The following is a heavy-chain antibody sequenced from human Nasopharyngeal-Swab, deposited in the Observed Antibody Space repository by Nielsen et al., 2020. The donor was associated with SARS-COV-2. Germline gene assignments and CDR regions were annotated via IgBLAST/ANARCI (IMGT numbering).Heavy chain of an antibody. J-gene: IGHJ6*02. CDR2: FDPEDGET. V-gene: IGHV1-24*01. D-gene: IGHD6-19*01. Sequence: ASVKVSCKVSGYTLTELSMHWVRQAPGKGLEWMGGFDPEDGETIYAQKFQGRVTMTEDTSTDTVYMELSSLRSEDTAVYYCATGAAVAGTPISYYYYYGMDVWGQGTTVTVSS. CDR1: GYTLTELS. CDR3: ATGAAVAGTPISYYYYYGMDV.